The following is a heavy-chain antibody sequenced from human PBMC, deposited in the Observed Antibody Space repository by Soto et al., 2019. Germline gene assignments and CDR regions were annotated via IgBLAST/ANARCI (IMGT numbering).Heavy chain of an antibody. CDR3: ARDHGLLWFGEL. CDR1: GASISSYY. V-gene: IGHV4-4*07. Sequence: ETLSPTCAVSGASISSYYWSGIRQPSGKGLEWIGRIYTSGSTNYNPSLKSRVTMSVDTSKNQFSLKLSSVTAADTAVYYCARDHGLLWFGELWGKGTLVTVYS. J-gene: IGHJ4*02. CDR2: IYTSGST. D-gene: IGHD3-10*01.